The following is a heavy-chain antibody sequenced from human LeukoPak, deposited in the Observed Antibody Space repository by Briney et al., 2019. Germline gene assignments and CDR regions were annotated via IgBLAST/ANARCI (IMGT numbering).Heavy chain of an antibody. D-gene: IGHD3-16*02. CDR3: AKGGLYDYVWGSYQDY. V-gene: IGHV3-23*01. Sequence: PGGSLRLSCAASGFTFSSSGMSWVRQAPGKGLEWVSSISGSGDTTYYTDSVKGRFTISRDNSKNTLYLQMNSLRAEDTAVYYCAKGGLYDYVWGSYQDYWGQGTLVTVSS. J-gene: IGHJ4*02. CDR2: ISGSGDTT. CDR1: GFTFSSSG.